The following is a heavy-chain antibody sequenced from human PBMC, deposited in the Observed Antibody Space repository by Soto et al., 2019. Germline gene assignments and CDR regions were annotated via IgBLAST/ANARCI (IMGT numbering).Heavy chain of an antibody. CDR3: ARGTIVARQHLDY. Sequence: QVQLVESGGGVVQPGKSLRLSCAASGFTFSSYAMHWARQAPGKGLEWVTVISIRGGDEYYAESVRGRFTISRHDSKNTLYLQMDRLRVEDTAVYYCARGTIVARQHLDYWGQGTLVTVSS. CDR2: ISIRGGDE. J-gene: IGHJ4*02. CDR1: GFTFSSYA. D-gene: IGHD6-6*01. V-gene: IGHV3-30*03.